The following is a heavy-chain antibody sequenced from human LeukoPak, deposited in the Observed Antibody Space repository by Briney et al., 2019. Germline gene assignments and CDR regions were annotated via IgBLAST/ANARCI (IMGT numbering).Heavy chain of an antibody. D-gene: IGHD5-24*01. CDR2: ICSGGST. Sequence: PGGSLRLSCAASGFIVSTHYMSWVRQAPGKGLEWVSVICSGGSTYYADSVKGRFTISRDNSKNTLYLQMNSLRAEDTAVYYCAKGSRDGYLPRGLFLFDYWGQGTLVTVSS. CDR1: GFIVSTHY. V-gene: IGHV3-53*01. CDR3: AKGSRDGYLPRGLFLFDY. J-gene: IGHJ4*02.